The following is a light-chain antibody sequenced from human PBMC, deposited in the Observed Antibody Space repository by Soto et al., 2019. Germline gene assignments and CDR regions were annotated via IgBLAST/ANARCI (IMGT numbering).Light chain of an antibody. CDR1: QSSLSRSNNKSY. J-gene: IGKJ1*01. V-gene: IGKV4-1*01. CDR2: WAS. Sequence: DIVMTQSPDSLAVSLGERATIKCKSSQSSLSRSNNKSYLAWYQQKLGQPPKLLISWASTRESGVPDRFSGSGSGTDFAHTISSRQAEDVAGYHGQQYFDSPTFGQGTKVEIK. CDR3: QQYFDSPT.